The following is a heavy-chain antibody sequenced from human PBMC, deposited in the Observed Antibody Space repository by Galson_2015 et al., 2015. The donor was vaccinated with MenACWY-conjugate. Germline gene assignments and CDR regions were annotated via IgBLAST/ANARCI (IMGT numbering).Heavy chain of an antibody. D-gene: IGHD3-10*01. CDR3: AREEWRSGSWSYNSY. V-gene: IGHV3-7*03. CDR1: GFTLSTYW. CDR2: IKQGGSVK. Sequence: SLRLSCAASGFTLSTYWMSWVRQAPGQGLEWVANIKQGGSVKYYVGSVKGRFTISRDNAKNSVYLQMNSLGADDTAVYYCAREEWRSGSWSYNSYWGQGTLVTVSS. J-gene: IGHJ4*02.